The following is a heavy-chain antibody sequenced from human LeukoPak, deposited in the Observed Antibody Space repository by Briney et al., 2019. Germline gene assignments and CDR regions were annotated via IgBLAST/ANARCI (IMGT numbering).Heavy chain of an antibody. J-gene: IGHJ4*02. CDR1: AFTFSNCG. Sequence: GGSLRLSCAASAFTFSNCGMHWVRQAPGKGLEGVAFIRYDGSNKYYADSVKGRFTISRDNSKNTLYLQMNSLRAEDTAVYYCANRRGYTHYFFDYWGQGTLVTVSS. D-gene: IGHD3-3*01. CDR2: IRYDGSNK. CDR3: ANRRGYTHYFFDY. V-gene: IGHV3-30*02.